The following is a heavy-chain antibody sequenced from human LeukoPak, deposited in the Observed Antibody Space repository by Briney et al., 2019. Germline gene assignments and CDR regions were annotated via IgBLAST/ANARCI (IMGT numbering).Heavy chain of an antibody. CDR3: AKDRPVATTLHHFDH. V-gene: IGHV3-9*01. CDR1: GFSFDDYA. D-gene: IGHD1-26*01. Sequence: PGGSLRLSCVVSGFSFDDYAMHWVRQGPRKALEWVSVISWDGNKVAYADSVKGRFTISRDNAKNSLYLQMTSLRPEDTAFYYCAKDRPVATTLHHFDHWGLGTLVTVSS. J-gene: IGHJ4*02. CDR2: ISWDGNKV.